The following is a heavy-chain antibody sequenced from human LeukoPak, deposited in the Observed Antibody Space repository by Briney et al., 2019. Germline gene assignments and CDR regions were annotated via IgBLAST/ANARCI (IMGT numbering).Heavy chain of an antibody. D-gene: IGHD3-16*01. V-gene: IGHV1-2*02. Sequence: ASVKVSCKASGYKFTDDYMHWVRQAPGQGLEFMGWINPDSGFTNYAQKFRGRVTMTRDTSISTACLEVGSLTSDDTAVYYCAPTAEAYTSWWEVWGQGTLVTVSS. CDR1: GYKFTDDY. CDR2: INPDSGFT. CDR3: APTAEAYTSWWEV. J-gene: IGHJ4*02.